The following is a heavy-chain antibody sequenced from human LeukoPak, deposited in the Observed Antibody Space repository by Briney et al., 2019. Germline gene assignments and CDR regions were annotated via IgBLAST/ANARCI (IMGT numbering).Heavy chain of an antibody. CDR3: TRAARYYGQDYHNMDV. Sequence: QSGGSLRLSCAASGFTFSSYWMSWVRQAPGKGLEWVANIKQDGSEKYYVDSVKGRFTISRDNAKNSLYLQMNSLRAEDTAVYYCTRAARYYGQDYHNMDVWGQGTTVTVSS. CDR2: IKQDGSEK. J-gene: IGHJ6*02. CDR1: GFTFSSYW. D-gene: IGHD4-17*01. V-gene: IGHV3-7*01.